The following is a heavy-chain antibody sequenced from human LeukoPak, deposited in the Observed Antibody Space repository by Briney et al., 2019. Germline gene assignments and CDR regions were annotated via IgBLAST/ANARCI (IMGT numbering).Heavy chain of an antibody. V-gene: IGHV3-23*01. Sequence: TGGSLRLSCAASGFTFSSFTMSWVRLAPGKGLEWISAISASGDKTYYADSVKGRFTISRDNSKDTLYLQMNSLTAEDTAVYYCARDYYDSTGYYFDYWGQGTLVTVSS. J-gene: IGHJ4*02. CDR3: ARDYYDSTGYYFDY. CDR1: GFTFSSFT. D-gene: IGHD3-22*01. CDR2: ISASGDKT.